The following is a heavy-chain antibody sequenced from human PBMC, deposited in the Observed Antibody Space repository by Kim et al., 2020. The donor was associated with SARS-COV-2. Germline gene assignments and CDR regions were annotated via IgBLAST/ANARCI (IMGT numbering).Heavy chain of an antibody. V-gene: IGHV3-15*01. CDR1: GFTFSNAW. D-gene: IGHD2-2*01. Sequence: GGSLRLSCAASGFTFSNAWMSWVRQAPGKGLEWVGRIKSKTDGGTTDYAAPVKGRFTISRDDSKNTLYLQMNSLKTEDTAVYYCTTAPAIVVVPAADYGMDVWGQGTTVTVSS. J-gene: IGHJ6*02. CDR3: TTAPAIVVVPAADYGMDV. CDR2: IKSKTDGGTT.